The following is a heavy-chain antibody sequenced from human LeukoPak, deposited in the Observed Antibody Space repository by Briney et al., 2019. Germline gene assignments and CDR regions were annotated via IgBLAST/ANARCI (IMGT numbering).Heavy chain of an antibody. CDR1: GYSFTNYW. CDR2: FYPGDSDT. Sequence: GESLKISCKGSGYSFTNYWIGWVRQMPGRGLEWMGIFYPGDSDTRYSPSFQGQVTISADKSIRTAYLQWSSLKASDTAMYYCARHGQWFGELVPDDVFDNWGQGTMVTVSS. D-gene: IGHD3-10*01. V-gene: IGHV5-51*01. CDR3: ARHGQWFGELVPDDVFDN. J-gene: IGHJ3*02.